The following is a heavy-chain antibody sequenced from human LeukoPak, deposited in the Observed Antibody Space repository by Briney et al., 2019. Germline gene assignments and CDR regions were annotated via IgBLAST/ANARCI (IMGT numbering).Heavy chain of an antibody. J-gene: IGHJ4*02. CDR3: ARVVQQQLVHVGFDF. V-gene: IGHV4-4*07. D-gene: IGHD6-13*01. CDR1: GGSISSYY. Sequence: ETLSLTCTVSGGSISSYYWSWVRQPAGKGLEWIGRIYTSGNTNYNPSLKGRVTMSVDTSKNQFSLKLSSVTAADTAVYYCARVVQQQLVHVGFDFWGQGTLVTVSS. CDR2: IYTSGNT.